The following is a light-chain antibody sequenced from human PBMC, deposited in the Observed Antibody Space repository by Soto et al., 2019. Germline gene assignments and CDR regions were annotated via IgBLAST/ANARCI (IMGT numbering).Light chain of an antibody. V-gene: IGLV2-14*01. J-gene: IGLJ1*01. CDR3: SSYTSSGTYV. CDR1: SSDVGSYDY. Sequence: QSALTQPASVSGSPGQSITISCTGTSSDVGSYDYVSWYQQHPGKAPKLMIYEVSNRPSGVSNRFSGSKSGNTASLTISGLQAEDEADYYCSSYTSSGTYVFGPGTNLTVL. CDR2: EVS.